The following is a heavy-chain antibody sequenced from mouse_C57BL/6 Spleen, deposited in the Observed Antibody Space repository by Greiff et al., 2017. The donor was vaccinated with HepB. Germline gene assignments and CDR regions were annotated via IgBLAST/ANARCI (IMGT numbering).Heavy chain of an antibody. CDR2: ISYDGSN. CDR3: ARIYYYGSYYFDY. D-gene: IGHD1-1*01. J-gene: IGHJ2*01. Sequence: EVKLQESGPGLVKPSQSLSLTCSVTGYSITSGYYWNWIRQFPGNKLEWMGYISYDGSNNYKPSLKNRISITRDTSKNQFCLKLNSVTTEDTATYYCARIYYYGSYYFDYWGQGTTLTVSS. CDR1: GYSITSGYY. V-gene: IGHV3-6*01.